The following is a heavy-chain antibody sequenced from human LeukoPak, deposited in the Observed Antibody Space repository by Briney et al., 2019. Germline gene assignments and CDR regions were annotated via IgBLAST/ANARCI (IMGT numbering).Heavy chain of an antibody. D-gene: IGHD3-22*01. CDR2: ISPTGSTT. J-gene: IGHJ4*02. V-gene: IGHV3-74*01. CDR1: GFSFSGHW. CDR3: ARDDYYDSSGSHDY. Sequence: PGGSLRLSCTASGFSFSGHWMHWARQLPGKGLVWVSRISPTGSTTSYADSVKGRFTISRDNSKNTLYLQMNSLRAEDTAVYYCARDDYYDSSGSHDYWGQGTLVTVSS.